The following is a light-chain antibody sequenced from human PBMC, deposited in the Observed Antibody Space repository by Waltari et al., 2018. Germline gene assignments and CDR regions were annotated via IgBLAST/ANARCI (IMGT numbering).Light chain of an antibody. CDR1: QTVNSW. V-gene: IGKV1-5*03. J-gene: IGKJ2*01. Sequence: DIQMTQSPSTLSASMGDRVTITCRASQTVNSWLAWYQQKPGQAPKLLIHKTSALESGVPSRFRGSGSGTEFTLTISSLQPDDFATYYCQQYNSYPYTFGQGTNLEI. CDR2: KTS. CDR3: QQYNSYPYT.